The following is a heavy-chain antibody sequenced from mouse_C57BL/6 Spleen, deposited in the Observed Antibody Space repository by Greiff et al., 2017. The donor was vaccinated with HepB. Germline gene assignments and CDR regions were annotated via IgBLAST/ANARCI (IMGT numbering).Heavy chain of an antibody. J-gene: IGHJ3*01. Sequence: QVQLKQPGAELVRPGSSVKLSCKASGYTFTSYWMHWVKQRPIQGLEWIGNIDPSDSETHYNQKFKDKATLTVDKSSSTAYMQLSSLTSEDSAVYYCAREEGYYVPAWFAYWGQGTLVTVSA. D-gene: IGHD2-3*01. CDR3: AREEGYYVPAWFAY. V-gene: IGHV1-52*01. CDR2: IDPSDSET. CDR1: GYTFTSYW.